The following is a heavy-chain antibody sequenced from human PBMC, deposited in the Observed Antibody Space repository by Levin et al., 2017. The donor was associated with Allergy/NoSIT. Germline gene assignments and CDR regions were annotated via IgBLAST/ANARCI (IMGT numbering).Heavy chain of an antibody. Sequence: SQTLSLPCTVSGGSISSSYYSWLRQPPGKGLEWIGYMYYSGSTNYNPSLKSRVTISVDTSKNQFSLKLMSVTAADTAVYYCARATRSSLIHYFDHWGQGTLVTVSS. V-gene: IGHV4-59*01. D-gene: IGHD6-13*01. CDR3: ARATRSSLIHYFDH. J-gene: IGHJ4*02. CDR2: MYYSGST. CDR1: GGSISSSY.